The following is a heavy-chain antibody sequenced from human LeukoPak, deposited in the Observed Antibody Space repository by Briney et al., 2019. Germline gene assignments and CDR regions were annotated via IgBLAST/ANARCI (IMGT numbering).Heavy chain of an antibody. V-gene: IGHV4-61*02. Sequence: PSQTLSLTCTVSGGSISSGSYYWSWIRQPAGKGLEWIGRIYTSGSANYNPSLKSRVTISVDTSKNQCSLKPSSVTAADTAVYYCARAYSGSYYVGYYYYYMDVWGKGTTVTVSS. D-gene: IGHD1-26*01. CDR1: GGSISSGSYY. CDR3: ARAYSGSYYVGYYYYYMDV. CDR2: IYTSGSA. J-gene: IGHJ6*03.